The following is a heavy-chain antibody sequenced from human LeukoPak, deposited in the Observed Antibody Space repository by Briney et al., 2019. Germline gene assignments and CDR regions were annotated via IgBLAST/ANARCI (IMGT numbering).Heavy chain of an antibody. CDR3: AKDPSDFLVDC. CDR2: ISGSGGTT. J-gene: IGHJ4*02. CDR1: AFTFSDYS. Sequence: GGSLRLSCAASAFTFSDYSMNWVRQAPGKGLQWVAAISGSGGTTYYADSVKGRFTISRDNSKNTAYLQLSSLRAEDTAVYYCAKDPSDFLVDCWGQGTLVTVSS. D-gene: IGHD2-21*02. V-gene: IGHV3-23*01.